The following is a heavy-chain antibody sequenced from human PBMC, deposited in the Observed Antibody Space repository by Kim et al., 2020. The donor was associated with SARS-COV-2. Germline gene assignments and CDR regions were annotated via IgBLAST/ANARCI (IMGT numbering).Heavy chain of an antibody. CDR3: ARDRVGVRGINDY. J-gene: IGHJ4*02. CDR1: GFSFSTYE. V-gene: IGHV3-48*03. CDR2: IGHGGTTI. D-gene: IGHD3-10*01. Sequence: GGSLRLSCAASGFSFSTYEMNWVRQAPGKGLQWVAYIGHGGTTIYYADSVKGRFTISRDNAKNSLYLQMNSLRAEDTAVYYCARDRVGVRGINDYWGQGTLVTVSS.